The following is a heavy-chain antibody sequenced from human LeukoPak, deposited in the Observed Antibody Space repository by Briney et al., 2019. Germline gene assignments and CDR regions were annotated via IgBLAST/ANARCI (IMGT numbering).Heavy chain of an antibody. V-gene: IGHV4-39*01. CDR3: ARAYYYGSGRAPIVQAAIYYMDV. D-gene: IGHD3-10*01. CDR1: GASISSSGSY. J-gene: IGHJ6*03. CDR2: IYYSGRT. Sequence: SETLSLSCTVSGASISSSGSYWGWIRQPPGKGQEWIGTIYYSGRTYYKPSLKSRVTISADTSKNQFSLQLASVTAADTAVYYCARAYYYGSGRAPIVQAAIYYMDVWGKGTTVTVSS.